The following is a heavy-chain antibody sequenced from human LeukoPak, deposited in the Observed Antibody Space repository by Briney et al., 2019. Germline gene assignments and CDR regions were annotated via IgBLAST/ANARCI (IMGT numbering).Heavy chain of an antibody. V-gene: IGHV3-21*01. J-gene: IGHJ6*03. D-gene: IGHD6-25*01. CDR2: ISSSSSYI. CDR1: GFTFSSYS. Sequence: PGGSLRLSCAASGFTFSSYSMNWVRQAPGKGLEWVSSISSSSSYIYYADSVKGRFTISRDNAKNSLYLQMNSLRAEDTAVYYCAGVRADYYYYYMDVWGKGTTVTVSS. CDR3: AGVRADYYYYYMDV.